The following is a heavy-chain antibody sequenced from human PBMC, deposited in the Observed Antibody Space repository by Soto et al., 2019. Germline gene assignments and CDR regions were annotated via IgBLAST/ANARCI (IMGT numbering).Heavy chain of an antibody. D-gene: IGHD1-26*01. CDR3: AREDILGARSFDY. V-gene: IGHV3-48*02. Sequence: SLRLSCAASGFTFSGYSMNWVRQAPGKGLEWISYISSGSKTIFYADSVKGRFSISRDNAKNSQYLQMNSLRDEDTAVYFCAREDILGARSFDYWGQGTLFTVSS. CDR1: GFTFSGYS. CDR2: ISSGSKTI. J-gene: IGHJ4*02.